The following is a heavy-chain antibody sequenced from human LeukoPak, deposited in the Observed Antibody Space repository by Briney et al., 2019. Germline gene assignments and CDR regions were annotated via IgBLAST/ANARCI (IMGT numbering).Heavy chain of an antibody. CDR2: LSSAGST. V-gene: IGHV3-23*01. Sequence: GGSLRLSCAASGFTFSNHAMSWVRQAPGKGLEWVSGLSSAGSTYYADSVKGRFTISSDNSKNTLYLEMNSPRAEDTALYYCATSRRTYWYFDVWGRGTLVTVS. CDR1: GFTFSNHA. CDR3: ATSRRTYWYFDV. J-gene: IGHJ2*01.